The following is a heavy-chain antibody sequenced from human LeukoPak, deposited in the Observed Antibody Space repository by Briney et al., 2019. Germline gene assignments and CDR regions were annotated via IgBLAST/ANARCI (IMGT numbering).Heavy chain of an antibody. D-gene: IGHD3-10*01. CDR2: ISWDGVST. J-gene: IGHJ4*02. CDR1: GFTFDDYA. CDR3: AKDRDGSGSYTDY. Sequence: PGGSLRLSCAASGFTFDDYAMHWVRHAPEKGLEWVSVISWDGVSTYYADSVKGRFTISRDNSKNSLYLQMNSLRTEDTALYYCAKDRDGSGSYTDYWGQGTLVTVSS. V-gene: IGHV3-43D*03.